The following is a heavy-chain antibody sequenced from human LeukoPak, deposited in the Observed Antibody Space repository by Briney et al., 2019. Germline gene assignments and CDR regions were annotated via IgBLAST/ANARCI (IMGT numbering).Heavy chain of an antibody. CDR3: ARRAYYDTSGYSPASGYFVL. V-gene: IGHV4-59*08. CDR1: GGSIFGHY. CDR2: IYFNGSN. Sequence: PETLSLTCTVSGGSIFGHYFNWSRQAPGKGREWVGYIYFNGSNSYHPSHRRRATMPIATSRSKFPLRLTSVTAADTAIYHCARRAYYDTSGYSPASGYFVLWGRGTLVTVSS. D-gene: IGHD3-22*01. J-gene: IGHJ2*01.